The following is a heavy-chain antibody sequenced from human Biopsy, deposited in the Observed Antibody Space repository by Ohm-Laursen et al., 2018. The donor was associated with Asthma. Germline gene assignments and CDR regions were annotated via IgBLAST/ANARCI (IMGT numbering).Heavy chain of an antibody. CDR2: ISRANPWTDSTI. CDR1: GFSFSDYA. V-gene: IGHV3-11*01. Sequence: SLRLSCAASGFSFSDYAMSWVRQAPGKGLEWVAYISRANPWTDSTIYYADSVKGRFTISRDNAKDLLYLQMNSLRAEDTAVYYCAKESRRDGYNRRNYYFDYWGQGTLVTVSS. J-gene: IGHJ4*02. D-gene: IGHD5-24*01. CDR3: AKESRRDGYNRRNYYFDY.